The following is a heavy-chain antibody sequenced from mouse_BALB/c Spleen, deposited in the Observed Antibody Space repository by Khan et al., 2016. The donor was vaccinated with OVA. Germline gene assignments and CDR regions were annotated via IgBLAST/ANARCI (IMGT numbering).Heavy chain of an antibody. Sequence: VQLQQSGAELVKPGASVKMSCKASGYTFTGYNIHWVKQRPGQGLEWIGDIYPGSNNTNYNEKFMGKATLTADKSSSTAYMQLSSLTSEDSAVFFCARECVAWFPYRGQGTLGTVS. CDR1: GYTFTGYN. CDR2: IYPGSNNT. V-gene: IGHV1-77*01. J-gene: IGHJ3*01. CDR3: ARECVAWFPY.